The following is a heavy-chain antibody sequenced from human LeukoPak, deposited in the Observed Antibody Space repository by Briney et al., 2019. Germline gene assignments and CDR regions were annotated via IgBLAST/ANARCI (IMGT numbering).Heavy chain of an antibody. CDR1: GFTFDDYP. V-gene: IGHV3-9*01. Sequence: PGGSLRLSCSASGFTFDDYPMHWVRQVPGKGLEWVSGITWNSGSIGYGDSVRGRFFISRDNDKSSLHLQMNSLRPEDTALHYCVKGREGFNYYFEYWGQGILVTVSS. J-gene: IGHJ4*02. CDR2: ITWNSGSI. CDR3: VKGREGFNYYFEY. D-gene: IGHD5-24*01.